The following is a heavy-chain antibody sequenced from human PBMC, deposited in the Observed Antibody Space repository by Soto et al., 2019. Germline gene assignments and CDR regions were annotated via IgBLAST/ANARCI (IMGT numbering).Heavy chain of an antibody. CDR1: GFTFSTYW. CDR2: IKGDGSEK. J-gene: IGHJ4*02. V-gene: IGHV3-7*04. CDR3: AGAPGWLIEN. Sequence: EVQLVESGGGLVQPGESLRLSCAASGFTFSTYWMFWVRQAPGKGLEWVATIKGDGSEKLYVDSVKGRFTISRDNAKDSLHLQMNSLRGEDSGVYFCAGAPGWLIENWGQGTLVTVSS. D-gene: IGHD3-16*01.